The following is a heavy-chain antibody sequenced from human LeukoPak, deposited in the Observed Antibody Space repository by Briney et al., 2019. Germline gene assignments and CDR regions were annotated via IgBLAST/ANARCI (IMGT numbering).Heavy chain of an antibody. D-gene: IGHD3-16*01. Sequence: ASVKVSCKASGYSFIGNYMHWVRQAPGQGLEWMGWINPSTGAINSAQEFRGRVSLTRATSITTAYMELSRLTSDDTATYYCAREGDANDYFDYWGQGTLVTVSS. CDR3: AREGDANDYFDY. J-gene: IGHJ4*02. CDR2: INPSTGAI. CDR1: GYSFIGNY. V-gene: IGHV1-2*02.